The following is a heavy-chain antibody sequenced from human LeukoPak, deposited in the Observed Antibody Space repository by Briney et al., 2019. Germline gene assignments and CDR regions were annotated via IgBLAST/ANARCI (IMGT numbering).Heavy chain of an antibody. J-gene: IGHJ4*02. CDR3: AKGPLRGTAAAIDY. CDR2: IIPIFGTA. Sequence: ASVKVSCKASGGTFSNYAINWVRQAPGQGLEWMGGIIPIFGTANYAQKFQGRVTITADESTSTVYMELNSLKSEDTAVYYCAKGPLRGTAAAIDYWGQGTLVTVSS. CDR1: GGTFSNYA. D-gene: IGHD2-2*01. V-gene: IGHV1-69*13.